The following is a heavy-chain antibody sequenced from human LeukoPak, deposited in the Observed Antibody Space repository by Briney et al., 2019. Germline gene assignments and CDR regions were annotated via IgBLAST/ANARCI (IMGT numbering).Heavy chain of an antibody. D-gene: IGHD3-10*01. CDR1: GGSISSYY. Sequence: ASETLSLTCSVSGGSISSYYWSWIRQPPGKGLEWIGEINHSGSTNYNPSLKSRVTVSVDTSKNQFSLKLSPVTAADTAVYYCARARPSITMVRERSRFDYWGQGTLVTVSS. V-gene: IGHV4-34*01. J-gene: IGHJ4*02. CDR3: ARARPSITMVRERSRFDY. CDR2: INHSGST.